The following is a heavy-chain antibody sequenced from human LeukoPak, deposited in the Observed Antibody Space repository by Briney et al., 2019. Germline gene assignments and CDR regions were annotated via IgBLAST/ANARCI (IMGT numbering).Heavy chain of an antibody. D-gene: IGHD3-10*01. CDR3: ARDYKRFDY. CDR2: INSRSSKI. V-gene: IGHV3-48*01. J-gene: IGHJ4*02. Sequence: GGSLRLSCAASGFTFSSYAMSWVRQAPGKGLGWLSYINSRSSKIYYADSVKGRFTISRDNSKNTLYLQMNSLRAEDTAVYYCARDYKRFDYWGQGTLVTVSS. CDR1: GFTFSSYA.